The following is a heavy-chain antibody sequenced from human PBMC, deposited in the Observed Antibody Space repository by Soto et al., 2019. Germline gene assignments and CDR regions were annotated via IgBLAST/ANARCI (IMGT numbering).Heavy chain of an antibody. CDR3: ARERPLGAAAETTGTDY. V-gene: IGHV4-59*01. Sequence: PSETLSLTCTVSGGSISSYYWSWIRQPPGKGLEWIGYIYYSGSTNYNPSIKSRVTISVDTSKNQFSLKLSSVNAADTAVYYCARERPLGAAAETTGTDYGGQGILVTGTS. CDR1: GGSISSYY. D-gene: IGHD6-13*01. J-gene: IGHJ4*02. CDR2: IYYSGST.